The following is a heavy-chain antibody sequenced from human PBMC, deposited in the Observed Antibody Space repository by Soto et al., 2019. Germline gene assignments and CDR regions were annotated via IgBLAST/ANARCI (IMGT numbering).Heavy chain of an antibody. D-gene: IGHD3-16*01. J-gene: IGHJ6*02. CDR1: GYTFTSYG. Sequence: QVQLVQSGAEVKKPGASVKVSCKASGYTFTSYGISWVRQAPGQGLEWMGWISAYNGNTNYAQKLQGRVTMTTDTSTSTADMELRSLRSDDTAVYYCARVGGSGPPYYYYYGMDVWGQGTTVTVSS. V-gene: IGHV1-18*01. CDR3: ARVGGSGPPYYYYYGMDV. CDR2: ISAYNGNT.